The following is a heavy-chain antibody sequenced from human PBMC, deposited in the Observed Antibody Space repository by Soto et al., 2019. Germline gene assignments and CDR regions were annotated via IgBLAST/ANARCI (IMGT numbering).Heavy chain of an antibody. Sequence: GDALKSYCEGSGYSVTSYWISWVRQMPGKGLEWMGRIDPSDSYTNYSPSFQGHVTISADKSISTAYLQWSSLKASDTAMYYCARHSLVATTNNYYYYYGMDVWGQGTTVTVSS. CDR2: IDPSDSYT. CDR3: ARHSLVATTNNYYYYYGMDV. J-gene: IGHJ6*02. V-gene: IGHV5-10-1*01. D-gene: IGHD5-12*01. CDR1: GYSVTSYW.